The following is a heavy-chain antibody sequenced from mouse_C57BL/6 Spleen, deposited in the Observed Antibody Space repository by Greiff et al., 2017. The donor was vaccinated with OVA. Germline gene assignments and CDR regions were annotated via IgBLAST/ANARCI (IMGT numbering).Heavy chain of an antibody. D-gene: IGHD1-1*01. CDR2: IYPGDGDT. V-gene: IGHV1-80*01. Sequence: QVQLQQSGAELVKPGASVKISCKASGYAFSSYWMNWVKQRPGKGLEWIGQIYPGDGDTNYNGKFKGKATLTADKSSSTAYMQLSSLTSEDSAVYFCARVITTVVEENYYAMDYWGQGTSVTVSS. CDR1: GYAFSSYW. J-gene: IGHJ4*01. CDR3: ARVITTVVEENYYAMDY.